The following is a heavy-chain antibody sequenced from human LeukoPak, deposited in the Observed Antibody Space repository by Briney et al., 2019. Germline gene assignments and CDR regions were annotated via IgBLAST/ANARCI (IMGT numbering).Heavy chain of an antibody. J-gene: IGHJ6*03. CDR1: GFTFSSYG. CDR3: ARDSPVDTAMYARYMDV. CDR2: IWYDGSNK. V-gene: IGHV3-33*01. Sequence: GGSLRLSCAASGFTFSSYGMHWFRQAPGKGLKWVAVIWYDGSNKYYADSVKGRFTISRDNSKNTLYLQMNSLRAEDTAVYYCARDSPVDTAMYARYMDVWGKGTTVTVSS. D-gene: IGHD5-18*01.